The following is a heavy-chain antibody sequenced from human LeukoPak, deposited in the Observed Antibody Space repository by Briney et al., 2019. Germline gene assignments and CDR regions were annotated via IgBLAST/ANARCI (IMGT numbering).Heavy chain of an antibody. J-gene: IGHJ4*02. CDR1: GGSISSYY. CDR2: IYYSGST. V-gene: IGHV4-59*01. Sequence: SETLSLTCTVSGGSISSYYWSWIRQPPGKGLEWIGYIYYSGSTNYNPSLKSRVTISVDTSKNQFSLKLSSVTAADTAVYYCARVSAMVYFDHWGQGTLVTVSS. CDR3: ARVSAMVYFDH. D-gene: IGHD5-18*01.